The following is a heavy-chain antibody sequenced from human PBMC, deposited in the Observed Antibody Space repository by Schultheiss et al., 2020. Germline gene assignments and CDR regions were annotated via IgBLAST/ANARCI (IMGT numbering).Heavy chain of an antibody. Sequence: SETLSLTCTVSGGSISSGGYYWSWIRQHPGKGLEWIGYIYYSGTTYYNPSLKIRVTISSDTSKNQFSLKLSSVTAADTAVYYCARGWYSDAFDIWGQGT. D-gene: IGHD2-15*01. CDR3: ARGWYSDAFDI. V-gene: IGHV4-31*03. CDR2: IYYSGTT. J-gene: IGHJ3*02. CDR1: GGSISSGGYY.